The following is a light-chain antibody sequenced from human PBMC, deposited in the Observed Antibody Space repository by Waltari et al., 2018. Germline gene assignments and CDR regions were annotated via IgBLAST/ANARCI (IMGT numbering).Light chain of an antibody. CDR2: GAS. Sequence: EIVMTQSPATLSASPGERAILSCRASQSITSNLAWYQQKPGQAPSLLIYGASTRATDIPGRFSGSGSGTEFNLTISSLQSEDFAVYYCQQYHNWPPLTFGGGTKVEIK. CDR1: QSITSN. V-gene: IGKV3D-15*01. CDR3: QQYHNWPPLT. J-gene: IGKJ4*01.